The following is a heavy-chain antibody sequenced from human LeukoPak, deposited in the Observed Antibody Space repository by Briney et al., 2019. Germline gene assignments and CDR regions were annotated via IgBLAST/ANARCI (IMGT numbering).Heavy chain of an antibody. CDR1: GYSFTSYW. CDR3: ARTSVGCSGGSCAPFDY. CDR2: IYPGDSDT. J-gene: IGHJ4*02. D-gene: IGHD2-15*01. V-gene: IGHV5-51*01. Sequence: GESLKISCKGSGYSFTSYWIGWVRQMPGKGLEWMGIIYPGDSDTRYSPSFQGQVTISADKSISTAYLQWSSLKASDTAMYYCARTSVGCSGGSCAPFDYWGQGTLVTVSS.